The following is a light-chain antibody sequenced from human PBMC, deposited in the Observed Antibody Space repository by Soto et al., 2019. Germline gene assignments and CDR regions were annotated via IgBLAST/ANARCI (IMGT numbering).Light chain of an antibody. Sequence: EIVLTQSPGTLSLSPGERATLSCRASQSVSANFVAWYQQKPGQPPRLFIFAASGRAAGIPDRFSGSGSGTYFTLTISRLEPEDFAVYYCQQNGSSPYTFAKGNTLEI. CDR2: AAS. CDR3: QQNGSSPYT. V-gene: IGKV3-20*01. CDR1: QSVSANF. J-gene: IGKJ2*01.